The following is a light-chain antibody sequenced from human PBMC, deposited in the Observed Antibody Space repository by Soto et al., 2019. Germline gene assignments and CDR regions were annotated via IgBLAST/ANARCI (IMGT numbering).Light chain of an antibody. J-gene: IGKJ2*01. V-gene: IGKV1-39*01. CDR1: QSISTY. Sequence: DIQMTQSPSSLSASVGDRVTITCRASQSISTYLNWYQKKPGKAPKLLIYGASSLQSGVPSRFSGSGSGTDFTLTISSLQPEAFANYYCQQSFITPHTFGQGSNLEIK. CDR3: QQSFITPHT. CDR2: GAS.